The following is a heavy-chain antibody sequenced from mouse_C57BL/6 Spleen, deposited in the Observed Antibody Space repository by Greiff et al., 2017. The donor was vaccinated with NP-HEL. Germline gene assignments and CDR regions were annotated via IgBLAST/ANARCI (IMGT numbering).Heavy chain of an antibody. CDR3: ARSLYDYDSYYAMDY. Sequence: EVMLVESGGDLVKPGGSLKLSCAASGFTFSSYGMSWVRQTPDKRLEWVATISSGGSYTYYPDSVKGRFTISRDNAKNTLYLQMSSLKSEDTAMYYCARSLYDYDSYYAMDYWGQGTSVTVSS. CDR2: ISSGGSYT. D-gene: IGHD2-4*01. J-gene: IGHJ4*01. V-gene: IGHV5-6*02. CDR1: GFTFSSYG.